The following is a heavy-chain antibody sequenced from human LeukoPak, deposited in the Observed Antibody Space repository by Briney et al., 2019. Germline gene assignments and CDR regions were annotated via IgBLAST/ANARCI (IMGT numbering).Heavy chain of an antibody. D-gene: IGHD6-19*01. CDR1: GYTFTSYG. Sequence: ASVKVSCKASGYTFTSYGISWVRQAPGQGLEWMGWISAYNGNTNYAQKLQGRVTMTTDTSTSTAYMELRSLRSDDTAVYYCARERRGELSYSSGWYYFDYWGQGTLVTVSS. CDR2: ISAYNGNT. J-gene: IGHJ4*02. CDR3: ARERRGELSYSSGWYYFDY. V-gene: IGHV1-18*01.